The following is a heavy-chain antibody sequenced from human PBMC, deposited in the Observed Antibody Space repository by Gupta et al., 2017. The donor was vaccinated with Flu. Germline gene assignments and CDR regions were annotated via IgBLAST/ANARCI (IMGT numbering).Heavy chain of an antibody. CDR1: A. CDR2: IIPIFGTA. Sequence: AISWVRQAPGQGLEWMGGIIPIFGTANYAQKFQGRVTITADESTSTAYMELSSLRSEDTAVYYCARGHYCSSTSCYVFFDYWGQGTLVTVSS. J-gene: IGHJ4*02. CDR3: ARGHYCSSTSCYVFFDY. D-gene: IGHD2-2*01. V-gene: IGHV1-69*01.